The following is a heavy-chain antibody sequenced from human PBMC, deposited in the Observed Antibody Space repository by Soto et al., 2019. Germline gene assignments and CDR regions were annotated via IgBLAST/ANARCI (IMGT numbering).Heavy chain of an antibody. CDR1: GGSISSGDYY. CDR3: ASASPVVTDV. J-gene: IGHJ6*02. V-gene: IGHV4-30-4*01. D-gene: IGHD5-18*01. CDR2: IYYSGST. Sequence: SETLSLTCTGSGGSISSGDYYWSWIRQPPGKGLEWIGYIYYSGSTYYNPSLKSRVTISVDTSKNQFSLKLSSVTAADTAVYYCASASPVVTDVWGQGTTVTVSS.